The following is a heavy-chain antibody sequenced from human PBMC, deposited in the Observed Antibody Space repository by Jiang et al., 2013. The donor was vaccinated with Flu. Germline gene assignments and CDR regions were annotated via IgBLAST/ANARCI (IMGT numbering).Heavy chain of an antibody. CDR1: GGSISSYY. CDR3: ARDKVAEQWLDHSWFDP. J-gene: IGHJ5*02. Sequence: PGLVKPSETLSLTCTVSGGSISSYYWSWIRQPAGKGLEWIGRIYTSGSTNYNPSLKSRVTMSVDTSKNQFSLKLSSVTAADTAVYYCARDKVAEQWLDHSWFDPWGQGTLVTVSS. D-gene: IGHD6-19*01. V-gene: IGHV4-4*07. CDR2: IYTSGST.